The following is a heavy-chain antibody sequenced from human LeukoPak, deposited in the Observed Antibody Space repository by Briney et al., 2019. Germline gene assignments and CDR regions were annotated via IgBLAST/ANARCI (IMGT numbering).Heavy chain of an antibody. V-gene: IGHV4-59*01. J-gene: IGHJ5*02. CDR2: IYYSGTT. CDR1: GGSISSYY. Sequence: SETLSLTCTISGGSISSYYWSWIRQPPGKGLEWMGYIYYSGTTNYNPSLNSRVTISVDTSKNQFSLKLNSVTAADTAVYYCARAGTHNSGWYGDNWFDPWGQGTLVTVSS. CDR3: ARAGTHNSGWYGDNWFDP. D-gene: IGHD6-19*01.